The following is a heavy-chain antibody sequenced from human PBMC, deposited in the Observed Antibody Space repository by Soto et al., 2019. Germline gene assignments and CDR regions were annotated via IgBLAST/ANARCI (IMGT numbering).Heavy chain of an antibody. CDR1: GFIFSTFD. CDR2: IGTLSDA. J-gene: IGHJ5*02. Sequence: VGSLRLSCVASGFIFSTFDIHWVRQAPGKGLEWVSGIGTLSDAVYAASVQGRFTISRQNDKNSVYLQMNSLRAGDTAVYYCARGRSFSYDSTPPPRFDPRGQGTLVTVSS. V-gene: IGHV3-13*01. D-gene: IGHD3-22*01. CDR3: ARGRSFSYDSTPPPRFDP.